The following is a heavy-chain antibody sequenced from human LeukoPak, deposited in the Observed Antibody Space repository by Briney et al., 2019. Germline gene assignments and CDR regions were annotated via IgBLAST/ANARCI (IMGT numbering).Heavy chain of an antibody. CDR2: ISSSGSTI. D-gene: IGHD5-12*01. CDR3: ARDGDIVATTDY. Sequence: GGSLRLSCTASGFSFSDYYMSWIRQAPGKGLEWVSYISSSGSTIYYADSVKGRFTISRDNAKNSLYLQMNSLRAEDTAVYYCARDGDIVATTDYWGQGTLVTVSS. V-gene: IGHV3-11*01. CDR1: GFSFSDYY. J-gene: IGHJ4*02.